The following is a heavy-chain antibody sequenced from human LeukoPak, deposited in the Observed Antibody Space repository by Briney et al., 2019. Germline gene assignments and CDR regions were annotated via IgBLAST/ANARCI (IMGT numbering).Heavy chain of an antibody. J-gene: IGHJ5*02. CDR3: ARTIVVVPAAMNWFDP. D-gene: IGHD2-2*01. CDR1: GGSISSGSYY. V-gene: IGHV4-61*02. CDR2: VYTSGST. Sequence: SQTLSLTCTVSGGSISSGSYYWSWIRQPAGKGLEWIGRVYTSGSTNYNPSLKSRVTISVDTSKNKFSLKLSSVTAADTAVYYCARTIVVVPAAMNWFDPWGQGTLVTVST.